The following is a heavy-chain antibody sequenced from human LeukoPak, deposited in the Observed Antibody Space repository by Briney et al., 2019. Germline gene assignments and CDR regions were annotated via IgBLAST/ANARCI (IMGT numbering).Heavy chain of an antibody. D-gene: IGHD2/OR15-2a*01. CDR3: AKDLSPSYFRGVFDY. J-gene: IGHJ4*02. CDR2: ISYDGSNK. V-gene: IGHV3-30*18. CDR1: GFTFSSYG. Sequence: GRSLRLSCAASGFTFSSYGMHWVRQAPGKGLEWVAVISYDGSNKYYADSVKGRFTISRDNSKNTLYLQMNSLRAEDTAVYYCAKDLSPSYFRGVFDYWRQGTLVTVSS.